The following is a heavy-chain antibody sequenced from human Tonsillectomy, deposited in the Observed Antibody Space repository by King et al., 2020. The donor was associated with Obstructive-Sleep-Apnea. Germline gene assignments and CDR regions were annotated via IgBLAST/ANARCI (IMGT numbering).Heavy chain of an antibody. Sequence: VQLVESGGGLVQPGGSLRLSCAASGFTFINFAMTWVRQAPGKGLEWVSTFIGRGGSPSYADSVKGRFTISRDNSKNTLYLQMNSLRVEDTAVYYCAKGSLATGDNWGLGTLVTVSS. CDR1: GFTFINFA. J-gene: IGHJ4*02. CDR2: FIGRGGSP. D-gene: IGHD5-12*01. V-gene: IGHV3-23*04. CDR3: AKGSLATGDN.